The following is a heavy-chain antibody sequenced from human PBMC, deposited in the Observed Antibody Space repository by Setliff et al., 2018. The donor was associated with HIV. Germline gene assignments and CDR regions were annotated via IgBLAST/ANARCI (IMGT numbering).Heavy chain of an antibody. Sequence: SETLSLTCAVYGAPFNGYYWAWIRQSPAKGLEWIGEIYHSGIVNYNPSLQSRVTISTDTSKNQFSLRLNSVTVADTAVYYCASRIYYYDTYRVLREEGFDPWGQGTLVTVSS. J-gene: IGHJ5*02. V-gene: IGHV4-34*01. CDR1: GAPFNGYY. CDR3: ASRIYYYDTYRVLREEGFDP. CDR2: IYHSGIV. D-gene: IGHD3-22*01.